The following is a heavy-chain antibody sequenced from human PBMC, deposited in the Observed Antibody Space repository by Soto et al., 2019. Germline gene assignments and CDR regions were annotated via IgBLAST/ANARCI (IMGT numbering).Heavy chain of an antibody. Sequence: QVHLQESGPGLVRPSETLSLTCTVSGVSLKTYYLSWIRLPPGGGLEWIVYIFSSGSTNYNPSLRSRVTTSVEASNNQFSVKMTSVTAADTDVYYCAKVAGISYYNHMDVWGKGTTVTVSS. CDR2: IFSSGST. V-gene: IGHV4-59*01. D-gene: IGHD1-20*01. CDR3: AKVAGISYYNHMDV. CDR1: GVSLKTYY. J-gene: IGHJ6*03.